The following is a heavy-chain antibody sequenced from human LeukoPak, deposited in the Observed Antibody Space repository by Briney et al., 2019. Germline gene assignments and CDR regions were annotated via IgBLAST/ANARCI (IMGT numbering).Heavy chain of an antibody. D-gene: IGHD4-17*01. CDR3: AREYGDYPFDY. J-gene: IGHJ4*02. CDR2: INHSGST. Sequence: SETLSLTCTVSGGSISSYYWSWIRQPPGKGLEWIGEINHSGSTNYNPSLKSRVTVSVDTSKNQFSLKLSSVTAADTAVYYCAREYGDYPFDYWGQGTLVTVSS. V-gene: IGHV4-34*01. CDR1: GGSISSYY.